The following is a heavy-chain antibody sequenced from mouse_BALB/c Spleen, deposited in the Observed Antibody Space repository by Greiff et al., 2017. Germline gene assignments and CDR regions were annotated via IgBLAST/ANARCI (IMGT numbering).Heavy chain of an antibody. D-gene: IGHD1-1*01. CDR2: ISSGSSTI. V-gene: IGHV5-17*02. J-gene: IGHJ3*01. CDR1: GFTFSSFG. Sequence: EVMLVESGGGLVQPGGSRKLSCAASGFTFSSFGMHWVRQAPEKGLEWVAYISSGSSTIYYADTVKGRFTISRDNPKNTLFLQMTSLRSEDTAMYYCARRGYYYGSRVLFAYWGQGTLVTVSA. CDR3: ARRGYYYGSRVLFAY.